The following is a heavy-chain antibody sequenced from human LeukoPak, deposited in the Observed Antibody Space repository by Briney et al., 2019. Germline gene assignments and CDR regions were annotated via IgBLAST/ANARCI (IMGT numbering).Heavy chain of an antibody. J-gene: IGHJ6*03. D-gene: IGHD3-10*01. V-gene: IGHV3-9*01. CDR2: ITWDGRNI. Sequence: GGSLRLSCAASGFTFDDYGMHSVRQAPGKGLEWVAGITWDGRNIDYADSVKGRFTISRDNAKNSLYLQVNSLRVEDTALYYCAKDRYYSRNYDYMDVWGNGTAVIISS. CDR3: AKDRYYSRNYDYMDV. CDR1: GFTFDDYG.